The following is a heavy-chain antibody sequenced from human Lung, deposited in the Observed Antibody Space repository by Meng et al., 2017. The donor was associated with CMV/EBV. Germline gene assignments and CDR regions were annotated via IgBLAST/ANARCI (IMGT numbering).Heavy chain of an antibody. CDR3: ARGGVLLPAGKSWFDH. J-gene: IGHJ5*02. CDR2: INSNSADT. CDR1: YTFPCSL. D-gene: IGHD2-2*01. V-gene: IGHV1-2*06. Sequence: YTFPCSLLPWLHQAPGQALVWMARINSNSADTTYAQNFQDRLTMTRDTSISTVYMELTRLTSDDTAVYYCARGGVLLPAGKSWFDHWGLGTLVTVSS.